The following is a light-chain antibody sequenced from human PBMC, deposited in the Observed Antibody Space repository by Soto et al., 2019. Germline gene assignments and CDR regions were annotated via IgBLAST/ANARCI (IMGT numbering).Light chain of an antibody. J-gene: IGKJ3*01. Sequence: EIVMTQSPATLSVSPGERATLSCRASQSVSSRLAWYQQKPGQAPRLLIYDASTRATGVPARFSGSGSGIEFTLTVSSLQSQDFAVSYCQQYTNWPFTFGPGTKVHIK. CDR1: QSVSSR. CDR2: DAS. V-gene: IGKV3-15*01. CDR3: QQYTNWPFT.